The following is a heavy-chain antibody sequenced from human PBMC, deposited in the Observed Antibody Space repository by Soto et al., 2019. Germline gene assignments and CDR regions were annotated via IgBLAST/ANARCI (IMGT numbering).Heavy chain of an antibody. CDR2: ISSSSSYI. Sequence: EVQLVESGGGLVKPGGSLRLSCAASGFTFSSYSMNWVRQAPGKGLEWVSSISSSSSYIFYADSVKGRFTISRDNAKNSLYLQMNSLRAEDTAVYYCARDTYFYGSGSYGPWGQGTLVTVSS. D-gene: IGHD3-10*01. V-gene: IGHV3-21*01. J-gene: IGHJ5*02. CDR1: GFTFSSYS. CDR3: ARDTYFYGSGSYGP.